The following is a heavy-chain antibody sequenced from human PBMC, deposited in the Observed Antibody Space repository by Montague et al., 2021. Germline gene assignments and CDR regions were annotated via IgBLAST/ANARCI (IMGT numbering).Heavy chain of an antibody. V-gene: IGHV4-4*07. Sequence: SETLSLTCSVPGGSISTYYWSWIRQPAGKGLEWIGHIPPRGSTKYNPSLKSRVTMSADTSKNQFSLKLTSVTAADTALYYCAREWLQLGGGGPVSGHHYYMDVWGKGTTVTVSS. CDR1: GGSISTYY. CDR3: AREWLQLGGGGPVSGHHYYMDV. D-gene: IGHD5-24*01. J-gene: IGHJ6*03. CDR2: IPPRGST.